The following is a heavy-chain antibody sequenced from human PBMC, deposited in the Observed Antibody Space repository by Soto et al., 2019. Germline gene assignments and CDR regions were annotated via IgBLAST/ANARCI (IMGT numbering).Heavy chain of an antibody. Sequence: ASVKVSCKSSGYTFTKFGISWVRQAPGQGLEWMGWNSAYNDNTNYAQKLQGRVTMTSDTSTSTAYMELRSLRSDDTAVYYCARLLKGGGVTDNWLEPWGQGTLVTVSS. CDR3: ARLLKGGGVTDNWLEP. J-gene: IGHJ5*02. V-gene: IGHV1-18*01. D-gene: IGHD1-26*01. CDR1: GYTFTKFG. CDR2: NSAYNDNT.